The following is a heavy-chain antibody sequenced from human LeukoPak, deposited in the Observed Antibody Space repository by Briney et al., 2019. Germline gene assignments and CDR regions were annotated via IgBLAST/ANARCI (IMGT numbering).Heavy chain of an antibody. CDR1: GGSFSGYF. V-gene: IGHV4-34*01. D-gene: IGHD2/OR15-2a*01. CDR3: ARHGSIVILPTTSKAFEI. CDR2: IYDSGTM. J-gene: IGHJ3*02. Sequence: SETLSLTCAVYGGSFSGYFWGWIRQPPGKGLEWIGEIYDSGTMNYNPSLKSRVTTSVDTSKSQFSLRLRSVTAADTAAYYCARHGSIVILPTTSKAFEIWGQGTMVTVSS.